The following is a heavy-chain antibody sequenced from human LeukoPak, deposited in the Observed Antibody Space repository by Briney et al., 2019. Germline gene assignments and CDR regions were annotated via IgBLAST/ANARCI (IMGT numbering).Heavy chain of an antibody. J-gene: IGHJ5*02. CDR3: ARGRKYCTHGVCYKMDWFDP. CDR1: GGSISSYY. Sequence: SSETLSLTCTVSGGSISSYYWSWIRQPPGKGLEWIGYIYYSGSTNYNPSLKSRVTISVDTSKNQFSLKLSSVTAADTAVYYCARGRKYCTHGVCYKMDWFDPWGQGTLVTVSS. V-gene: IGHV4-59*01. D-gene: IGHD2-8*01. CDR2: IYYSGST.